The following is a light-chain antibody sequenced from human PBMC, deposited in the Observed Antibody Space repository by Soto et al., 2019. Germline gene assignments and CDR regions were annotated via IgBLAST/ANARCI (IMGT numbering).Light chain of an antibody. V-gene: IGLV2-8*01. CDR3: ISYAGSSNV. Sequence: QSVLTQPPSASGSPGQSVAISCTGTSSDVGGYNYVSRYQQPPGKAPKLMIYEVNKRPSGVPDRFSGSKSGNTASLTVSALQAEDEAHYYSISYAGSSNVFGTGTKGTVL. CDR2: EVN. J-gene: IGLJ1*01. CDR1: SSDVGGYNY.